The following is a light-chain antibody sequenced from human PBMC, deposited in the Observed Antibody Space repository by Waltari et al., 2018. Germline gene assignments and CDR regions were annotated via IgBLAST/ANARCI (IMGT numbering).Light chain of an antibody. CDR1: AWPKKY. V-gene: IGLV3-10*01. CDR2: EDN. CDR3: YSTDSSGLWV. Sequence: SDERKQPTSVSVSRGQRARITCSGDAWPKKYAHWYQQKSGQAPVVVIYEDNKRPSEIPERFSGSSSGTMATLTISGAQVEDAADYYCYSTDSSGLWVFGTGTKVTVL. J-gene: IGLJ1*01.